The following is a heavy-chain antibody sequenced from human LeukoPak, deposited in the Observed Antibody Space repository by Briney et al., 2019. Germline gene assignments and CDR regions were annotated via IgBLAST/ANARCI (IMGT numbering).Heavy chain of an antibody. CDR1: GFTFSSYA. J-gene: IGHJ5*02. D-gene: IGHD6-13*01. CDR2: ISGSGGST. Sequence: PGRSLRLSCAASGFTFSSYAMSWVRQAPGKGLEWVSAISGSGGSTYYADSVKGRFTISRDNSKNTLYLQMNSLRAEDTAVYYCAKSPIAAAGSNWFDPWGQGTLVTVSS. V-gene: IGHV3-23*01. CDR3: AKSPIAAAGSNWFDP.